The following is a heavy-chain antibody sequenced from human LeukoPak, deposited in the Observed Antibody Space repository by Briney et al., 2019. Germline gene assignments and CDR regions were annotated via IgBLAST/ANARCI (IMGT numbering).Heavy chain of an antibody. CDR1: GFTFDDYA. Sequence: GGSLRLSCAASGFTFDDYAMHWVRQAPGKGLEWVTLISGDGGSTYYADSVKGRFTISRDNSKNSLYLQMNSLRTEDTALYYCAKDLVYGKYYDSSGYYPWYFDYWAGERSSATPQ. J-gene: IGHJ4*02. D-gene: IGHD3-22*01. V-gene: IGHV3-43*02. CDR3: AKDLVYGKYYDSSGYYPWYFDY. CDR2: ISGDGGST.